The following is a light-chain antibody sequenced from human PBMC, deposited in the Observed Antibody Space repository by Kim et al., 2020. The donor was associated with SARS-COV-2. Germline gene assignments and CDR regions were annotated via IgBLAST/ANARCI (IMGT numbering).Light chain of an antibody. Sequence: APGQTATITCGGNNIEPKTVHWYQPRPGQVPILVIYYDRDRPSGIPERFSGSNSGDTATLTITRVEAGDEADYYCQVWDSDTDHRVFGPGTKVTVL. V-gene: IGLV3-21*04. J-gene: IGLJ1*01. CDR1: NIEPKT. CDR2: YDR. CDR3: QVWDSDTDHRV.